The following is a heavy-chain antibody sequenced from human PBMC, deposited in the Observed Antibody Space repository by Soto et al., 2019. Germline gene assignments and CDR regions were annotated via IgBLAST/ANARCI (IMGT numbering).Heavy chain of an antibody. Sequence: GESLKISCKGSGYSFTSYWISWVRQMPGKGLEWMGRIDPSDSYTNYSPSFQGHVTISADKSISTAYLQWRSLKASDTAMYYCASAEEPYYYYYGMDVWGQGTTVTVSS. CDR2: IDPSDSYT. D-gene: IGHD1-26*01. J-gene: IGHJ6*02. V-gene: IGHV5-10-1*01. CDR1: GYSFTSYW. CDR3: ASAEEPYYYYYGMDV.